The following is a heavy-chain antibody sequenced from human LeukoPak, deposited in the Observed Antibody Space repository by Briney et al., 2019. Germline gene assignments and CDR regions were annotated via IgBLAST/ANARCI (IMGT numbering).Heavy chain of an antibody. V-gene: IGHV3-23*01. CDR2: SGGSGSTA. CDR3: AQDSGSSSSRLRFED. D-gene: IGHD6-13*01. J-gene: IGHJ4*02. Sequence: PGGSLILSCAAAGFTFSTYAMSWGRHARGEGLEGVSASGGSGSTAYDADSVKGRFTISRDNSKNMLLLQTTSLRPEDPAVYYCAQDSGSSSSRLRFEDWGQGPLVTVSS. CDR1: GFTFSTYA.